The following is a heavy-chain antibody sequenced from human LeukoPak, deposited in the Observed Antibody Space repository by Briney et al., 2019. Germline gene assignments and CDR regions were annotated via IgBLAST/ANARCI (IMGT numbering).Heavy chain of an antibody. V-gene: IGHV3-9*01. J-gene: IGHJ4*02. CDR1: GFNFDDYV. Sequence: GRSPRLSCAASGFNFDDYVMHWVRQVPGKGLEWVSGISRNSGTIGYADSVKGRLIISRDNAKNSLFLQMNSLRAEDTALYYCANDFRVYVTGTYYSLGYWGQGTLVTVSS. CDR2: ISRNSGTI. D-gene: IGHD3-10*01. CDR3: ANDFRVYVTGTYYSLGY.